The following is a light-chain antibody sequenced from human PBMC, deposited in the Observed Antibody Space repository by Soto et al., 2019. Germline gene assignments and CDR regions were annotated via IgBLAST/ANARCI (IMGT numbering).Light chain of an antibody. CDR2: KVS. Sequence: DVVMTQSPLSLPVTLGQPASISCRSSQSLVYSDGNTYLNWFQQRPSQSPRRLIYKVSNRDSGVPERFSGSGSGTDFTLKISRVEAEDVGVYYCMQGTHWPLTFGGGTKVDIK. CDR1: QSLVYSDGNTY. CDR3: MQGTHWPLT. V-gene: IGKV2-30*01. J-gene: IGKJ4*01.